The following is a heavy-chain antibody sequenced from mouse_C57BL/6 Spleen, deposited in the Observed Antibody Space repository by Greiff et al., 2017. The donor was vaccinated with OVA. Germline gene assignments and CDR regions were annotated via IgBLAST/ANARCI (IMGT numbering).Heavy chain of an antibody. CDR3: ASEVGLGAIDY. Sequence: VQGVESGPGLVAPSQSLSITCTVSGFSLTSYGVDWVRQSPGKGLEWLGVIWGGGSTTYNSALKSRLSISQEDSKSQGFLIMNLLHTDATAMYYFASEVGLGAIDYWGQGTSVTVSS. CDR2: IWGGGST. V-gene: IGHV2-6*01. J-gene: IGHJ4*01. D-gene: IGHD1-3*01. CDR1: GFSLTSYG.